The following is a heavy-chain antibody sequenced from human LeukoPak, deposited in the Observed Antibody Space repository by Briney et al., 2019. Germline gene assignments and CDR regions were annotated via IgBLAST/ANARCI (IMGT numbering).Heavy chain of an antibody. CDR3: ARHESCGGTPCSTGRWFDP. CDR1: GYTFTGYY. J-gene: IGHJ5*02. V-gene: IGHV1-2*02. CDR2: INPNSGGT. Sequence: ASVKVSCKASGYTFTGYYMHWVRQAPGQGLEWMGWINPNSGGTNYAQKFQGRVTMTKDTSISTAYMELSRLRSDDTAVYYCARHESCGGTPCSTGRWFDPWGQGTLVTVSS. D-gene: IGHD4-23*01.